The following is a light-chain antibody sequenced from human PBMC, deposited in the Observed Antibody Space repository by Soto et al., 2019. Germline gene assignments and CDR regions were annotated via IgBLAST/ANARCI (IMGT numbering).Light chain of an antibody. J-gene: IGLJ1*01. V-gene: IGLV3-9*01. Sequence: YELTQPLSMSVSQGQTPRITWGETHIESKHVHWYQEKPGQAPVLVIYRDTNRPSGIPERFSGSNSGNTATLTISRAQAGDEADYYCQVWDSSTGVFGTGTKVTVL. CDR2: RDT. CDR3: QVWDSSTGV. CDR1: HIESKH.